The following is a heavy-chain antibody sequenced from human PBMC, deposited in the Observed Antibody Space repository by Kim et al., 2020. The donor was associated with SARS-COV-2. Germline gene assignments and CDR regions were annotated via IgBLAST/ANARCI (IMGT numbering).Heavy chain of an antibody. CDR3: ARGHLKSIVVVIAPRPYYYYMDV. V-gene: IGHV1-8*01. D-gene: IGHD2-21*01. Sequence: ASVKVSCKASGYTFTSYDINWVRQATGQGLEWMGWMNPNSGNTGYAQKFQGRVTMTRNTSISTAYMELSSLRSEDTAVYYCARGHLKSIVVVIAPRPYYYYMDVWGKVTTVTVSS. J-gene: IGHJ6*03. CDR1: GYTFTSYD. CDR2: MNPNSGNT.